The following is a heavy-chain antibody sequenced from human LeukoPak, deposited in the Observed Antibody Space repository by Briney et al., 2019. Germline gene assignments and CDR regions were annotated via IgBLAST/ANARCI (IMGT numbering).Heavy chain of an antibody. CDR3: ARGVAGRDYYYYYYMDV. D-gene: IGHD6-19*01. Sequence: ASVKVSCKASGYTFTSYGISWVRQAPGQGLEWMGWISAYNDNTNYAQKLQGRVTMTTDTSTSTAYMELRSLRSDDTAVYYCARGVAGRDYYYYYYMDVWGKGTTVTVSS. J-gene: IGHJ6*03. V-gene: IGHV1-18*01. CDR2: ISAYNDNT. CDR1: GYTFTSYG.